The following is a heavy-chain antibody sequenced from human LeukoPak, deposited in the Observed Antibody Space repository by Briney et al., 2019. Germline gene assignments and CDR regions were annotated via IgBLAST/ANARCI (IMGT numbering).Heavy chain of an antibody. CDR3: ARASAARHFDY. J-gene: IGHJ4*02. CDR1: GGSISSYY. V-gene: IGHV4-59*01. Sequence: PSETLSLTCTVSGGSISSYYWSWIRQPPGKGLEWIGYIYYSGSTNYNPSLKSRVTISVDKSKNQFSLKLSSVTAADTAVYYCARASAARHFDYWGQGTLVTVSS. CDR2: IYYSGST. D-gene: IGHD6-6*01.